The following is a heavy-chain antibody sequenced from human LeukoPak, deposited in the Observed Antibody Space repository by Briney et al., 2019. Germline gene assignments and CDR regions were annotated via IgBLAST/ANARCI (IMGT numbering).Heavy chain of an antibody. Sequence: SETLSLTCTVSGGSISSYYWSWVRQPPGKGLEWIGYVYTSGAANYNSSLKSRVTISVDTSKNHFSLKLSSVTAADTALYYCARGTRGYGSGSYYYYGMDVWGQGTTVTVSS. CDR3: ARGTRGYGSGSYYYYGMDV. V-gene: IGHV4-4*09. J-gene: IGHJ6*02. CDR1: GGSISSYY. D-gene: IGHD3-10*01. CDR2: VYTSGAA.